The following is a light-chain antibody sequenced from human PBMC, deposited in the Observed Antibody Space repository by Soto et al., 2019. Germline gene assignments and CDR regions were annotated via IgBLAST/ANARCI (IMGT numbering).Light chain of an antibody. V-gene: IGKV3-15*01. CDR2: GAS. CDR3: QQYGSSPWT. CDR1: QSINNN. Sequence: EIVMTQSPATLSVSPGERATLSCRASQSINNNLAWYQQKRGQGPRLLIYGASSRATGTPARFSGSGSGTGFTLTISSLQSEDFAIYYCQQYGSSPWTFGQGTKVEIK. J-gene: IGKJ1*01.